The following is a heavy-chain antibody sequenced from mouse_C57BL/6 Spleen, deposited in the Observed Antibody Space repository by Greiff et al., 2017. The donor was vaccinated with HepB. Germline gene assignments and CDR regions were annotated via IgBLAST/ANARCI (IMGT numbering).Heavy chain of an antibody. CDR2: IDPSDSET. J-gene: IGHJ2*01. Sequence: QVQLQQPGAELVRPGSSVKLSCKASGYTFTSYWMHWVKQRPIQGLEWIGNIDPSDSETHYNQKFKDKATLTVDKSSSTAYMQLSSLTSEDSAVYYCARSGYGSSHYFGYWGQGNTLTVSS. CDR1: GYTFTSYW. D-gene: IGHD1-1*01. V-gene: IGHV1-52*01. CDR3: ARSGYGSSHYFGY.